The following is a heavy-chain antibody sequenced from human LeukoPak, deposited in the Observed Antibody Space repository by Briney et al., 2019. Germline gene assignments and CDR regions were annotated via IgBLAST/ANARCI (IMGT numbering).Heavy chain of an antibody. V-gene: IGHV4-39*07. CDR1: GGSISSSSYY. Sequence: SETLSLTCTVSGGSISSSSYYWGWIRQPPGKGLEWIGEINHSGSTNYNPSLKSRVTISVDTSKNQFSLKLSSVTAADTAVYYCARDSSGYARWGQGTLVTVSS. D-gene: IGHD3-22*01. J-gene: IGHJ4*02. CDR3: ARDSSGYAR. CDR2: INHSGST.